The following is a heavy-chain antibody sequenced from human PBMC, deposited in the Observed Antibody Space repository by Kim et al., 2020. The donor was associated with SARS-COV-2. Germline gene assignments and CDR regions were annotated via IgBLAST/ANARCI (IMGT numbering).Heavy chain of an antibody. CDR2: ISVSGVST. CDR1: GFTFNTYG. D-gene: IGHD5-12*01. V-gene: IGHV3-23*01. J-gene: IGHJ3*02. Sequence: GGSLRLSCAASGFTFNTYGMTWVRQAPGKGLEWVSGISVSGVSTYYADSVKGRLTISRDNSKNTLYLQMNSLRAGDTAVYYCAKGGYSGYDHHPFDIWGQGTMVTVSS. CDR3: AKGGYSGYDHHPFDI.